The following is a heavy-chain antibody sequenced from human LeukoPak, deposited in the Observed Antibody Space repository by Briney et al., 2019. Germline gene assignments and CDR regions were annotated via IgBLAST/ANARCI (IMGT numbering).Heavy chain of an antibody. CDR3: ARAASLGDGMDV. CDR1: GFTFSSYA. Sequence: PGGSLRLSCAASGFTFSSYAMSWVRQAPGKGLEWVSRINSDGSSTNYADSVKGRFTISRDNAKNTLYLQMNGLRAEDTAVYYCARAASLGDGMDVWGQGTTVTVSS. D-gene: IGHD2-21*01. J-gene: IGHJ6*02. V-gene: IGHV3-74*01. CDR2: INSDGSST.